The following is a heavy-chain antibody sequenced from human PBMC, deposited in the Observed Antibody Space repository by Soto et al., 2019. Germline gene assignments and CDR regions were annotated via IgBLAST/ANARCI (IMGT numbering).Heavy chain of an antibody. CDR1: GGSTSSDNY. CDR2: IYYSGNT. D-gene: IGHD3-16*01. J-gene: IGHJ4*02. Sequence: SETLSLTCTVSGGSTSSDNYWSWIRQPPGKGLEWIGHIYYSGNTDYNPSLESRLAISIDTSKNQFSLKLSSVTAADTAVYFCAREGGESSDGLYYFDSWGQGSLVTVSS. CDR3: AREGGESSDGLYYFDS. V-gene: IGHV4-30-4*01.